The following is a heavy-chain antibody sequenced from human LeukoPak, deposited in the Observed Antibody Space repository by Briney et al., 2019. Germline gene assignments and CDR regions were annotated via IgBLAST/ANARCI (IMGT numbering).Heavy chain of an antibody. CDR3: ASGSVGSSSSGAGYYYYYMDV. D-gene: IGHD6-6*01. V-gene: IGHV1-69*06. CDR1: GGTFSSYA. J-gene: IGHJ6*03. Sequence: GSSVKVSCKASGGTFSSYAISWVRQAPGQGLEWMGGIIPIFGTANYAQKFQGRVTITADKSTSTAYMELSSLRSEDTAVYYCASGSVGSSSSGAGYYYYYMDVWGKGTTVTVSS. CDR2: IIPIFGTA.